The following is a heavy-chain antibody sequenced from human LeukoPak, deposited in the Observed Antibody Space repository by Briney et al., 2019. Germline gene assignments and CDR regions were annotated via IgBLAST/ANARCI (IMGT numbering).Heavy chain of an antibody. J-gene: IGHJ4*02. Sequence: GGSLRLSCTASGFSFSGHWMHWARQLPGKGLVWVSRISPTGSTTSYADSVKGRFTVSRDNAKNTLYLQVNNLRAEDTAVYYCARGPNSNWSGLDFWGQGTLLTVSP. V-gene: IGHV3-74*01. CDR3: ARGPNSNWSGLDF. CDR2: ISPTGSTT. CDR1: GFSFSGHW. D-gene: IGHD6-6*01.